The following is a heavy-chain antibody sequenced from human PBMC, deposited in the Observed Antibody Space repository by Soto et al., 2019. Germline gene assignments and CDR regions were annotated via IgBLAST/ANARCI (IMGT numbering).Heavy chain of an antibody. Sequence: SETLSLTCTVSGGSISSSSYYWGWFRQPPGKGLEWIGSIYYSGSTYYNPSLKSRVTISVDTSKNQFSLKLSSVTAADTAVYYCARQLLGWFDPWGQGTLVTVSS. D-gene: IGHD3-10*01. CDR3: ARQLLGWFDP. J-gene: IGHJ5*02. CDR2: IYYSGST. V-gene: IGHV4-39*01. CDR1: GGSISSSSYY.